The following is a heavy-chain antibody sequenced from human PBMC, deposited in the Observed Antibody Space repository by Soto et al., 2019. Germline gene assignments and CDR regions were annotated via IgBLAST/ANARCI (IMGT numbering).Heavy chain of an antibody. V-gene: IGHV3-15*07. CDR2: IKSKADGGTT. CDR1: GFPFSDAW. CDR3: TTDSYSPMTVVRFDY. J-gene: IGHJ4*01. D-gene: IGHD3-22*01. Sequence: EVHLVESGGGLVKPGGSLRLSCEASGFPFSDAWINWVRQAPGKGLEWVGRIKSKADGGTTDFAAPVRGRFAITRDDSRNMIYMQMNSLNTEDTAVYYCTTDSYSPMTVVRFDYWGHGTLVTVSS.